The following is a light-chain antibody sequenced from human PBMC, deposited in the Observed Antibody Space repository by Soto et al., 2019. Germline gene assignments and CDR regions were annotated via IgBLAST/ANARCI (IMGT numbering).Light chain of an antibody. CDR2: GAS. V-gene: IGKV3-20*01. CDR1: QSIFRNY. Sequence: EIVLTQSPGTLSLSPGERATLSCRASQSIFRNYLAWYQQKPGQAPRLLIYGASSRATGIPDRFSGSGSGTDFPLTISGLEPEDFVVYHCQQYGSLPRTFGQGTKLEIK. CDR3: QQYGSLPRT. J-gene: IGKJ2*01.